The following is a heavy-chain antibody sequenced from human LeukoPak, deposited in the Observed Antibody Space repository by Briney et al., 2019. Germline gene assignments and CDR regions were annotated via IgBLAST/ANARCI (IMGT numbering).Heavy chain of an antibody. V-gene: IGHV3-23*01. CDR2: ISGSGGST. CDR1: GFTFRSYA. J-gene: IGHJ4*02. Sequence: GGSLRLSCAASGFTFRSYAMSWVRQAPRKGLEWVSAISGSGGSTYYADSVKGRFTISRDNSKNTLYLQMNSLRAEDTAVYYCAKYISGWYYFDHWGQGTLVTVSS. D-gene: IGHD6-19*01. CDR3: AKYISGWYYFDH.